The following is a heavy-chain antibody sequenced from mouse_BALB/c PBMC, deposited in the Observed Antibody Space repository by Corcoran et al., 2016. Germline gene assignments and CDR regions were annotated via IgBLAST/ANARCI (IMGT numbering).Heavy chain of an antibody. CDR2: INPYNGAT. V-gene: IGHV1-26*01. D-gene: IGHD1-1*01. Sequence: EVQLQQSGPELVKPGASVKISCKASGYSFTGYYMHWVKQSHVKSLEWIGRINPYNGATSYNQNFKDKASLTVDKSSSTAYMELHSLTSEDSAVYYCARDSDCYGSSYAYWGQGTLVTVSA. CDR3: ARDSDCYGSSYAY. CDR1: GYSFTGYY. J-gene: IGHJ3*01.